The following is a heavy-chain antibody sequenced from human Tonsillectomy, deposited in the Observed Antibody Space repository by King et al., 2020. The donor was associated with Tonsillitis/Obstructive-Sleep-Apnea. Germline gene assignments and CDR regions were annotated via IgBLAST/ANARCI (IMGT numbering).Heavy chain of an antibody. Sequence: VQLVEYGAEVKKPGESLKISCKGSGYSFTSYCISWVRQMPGKDLEWIGRIDPSDSYINYSPSFQGYVTISADKSISTACLQWSSLKASDTAMYYFTVGFDFWSGYTPFDSWGQGTLVTVSS. CDR2: IDPSDSYI. CDR1: GYSFTSYC. V-gene: IGHV5-10-1*01. CDR3: TVGFDFWSGYTPFDS. D-gene: IGHD3-3*01. J-gene: IGHJ4*02.